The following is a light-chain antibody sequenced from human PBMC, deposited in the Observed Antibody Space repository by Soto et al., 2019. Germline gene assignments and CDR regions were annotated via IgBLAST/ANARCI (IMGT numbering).Light chain of an antibody. CDR3: HQTYTTPEIT. J-gene: IGKJ5*01. CDR1: QSISIH. Sequence: DIQMTQSPSSLSASVGDRVTITCRASQSISIHLHWYQLKPGKAPNLLMYGASYLKSGVPTRFSGSGYGTDFNLTISSLQPEAFAIYYCHQTYTTPEITFGQGTRLAIK. V-gene: IGKV1-39*01. CDR2: GAS.